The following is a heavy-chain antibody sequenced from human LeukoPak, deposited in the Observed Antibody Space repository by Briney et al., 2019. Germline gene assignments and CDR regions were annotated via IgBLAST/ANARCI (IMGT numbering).Heavy chain of an antibody. J-gene: IGHJ4*02. CDR2: IIPIFGTA. CDR3: ARDRYNSSWYLDY. Sequence: SVKVSCKASGYTFTSYYMHWVRQAPGQGLEWMGGIIPIFGTANYAQKFQGRVTITADESTSTAYMELSSLRSEDTAVYYCARDRYNSSWYLDYWGRGTLVTVSS. CDR1: GYTFTSYY. V-gene: IGHV1-69*13. D-gene: IGHD6-13*01.